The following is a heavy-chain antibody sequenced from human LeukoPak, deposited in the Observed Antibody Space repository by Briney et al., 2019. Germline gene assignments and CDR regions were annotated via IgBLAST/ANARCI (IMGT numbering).Heavy chain of an antibody. CDR1: GYTLTELS. V-gene: IGHV1-24*01. D-gene: IGHD4-17*01. CDR3: ATWATGTPGYFDY. J-gene: IGHJ4*02. Sequence: ASVKVSCKVSGYTLTELSMHWVRQAPGKGLXXXGGFDPEXGXTIYAQKFQGRVTMTEDTSTDTAYMELSSLRSEDTAVYYCATWATGTPGYFDYWGQGTLVTVSS. CDR2: FDPEXGXT.